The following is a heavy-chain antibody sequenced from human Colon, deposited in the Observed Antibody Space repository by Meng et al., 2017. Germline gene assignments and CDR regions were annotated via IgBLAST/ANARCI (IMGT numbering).Heavy chain of an antibody. J-gene: IGHJ4*02. CDR2: INPNSGET. Sequence: QVHLVQSGAEVKKPGASVRVSCKASGYTFTALDINWVRQATGQGLEWMGWINPNSGETGYAQKFQGRFTMTRDTSISTFYMELSSLTSDDTAVYYCARGIWEGFDYWGQGALVTVSS. CDR3: ARGIWEGFDY. D-gene: IGHD1-26*01. CDR1: GYTFTALD. V-gene: IGHV1-8*01.